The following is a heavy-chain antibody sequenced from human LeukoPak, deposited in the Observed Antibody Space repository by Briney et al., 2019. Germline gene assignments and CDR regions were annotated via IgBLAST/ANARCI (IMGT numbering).Heavy chain of an antibody. CDR2: IKQDGSGK. CDR1: GCTFSNYW. Sequence: PGGSLRLSCAASGCTFSNYWMSWVRQPPGKGLEWVANIKQDGSGKYYVGSVNGRFTISRDNAKNSRYLQMNSLSAGGTAVYYCARVRYCRGWYPLSAWGQGTLVTVSS. D-gene: IGHD6-19*01. V-gene: IGHV3-7*01. CDR3: ARVRYCRGWYPLSA. J-gene: IGHJ4*02.